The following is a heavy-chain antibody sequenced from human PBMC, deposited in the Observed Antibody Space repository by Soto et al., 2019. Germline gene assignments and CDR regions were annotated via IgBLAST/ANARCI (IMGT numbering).Heavy chain of an antibody. CDR1: GYTFTNYG. J-gene: IGHJ4*02. V-gene: IGHV1-18*01. Sequence: ASVKVSCKASGYTFTNYGISWVRQAPGQGLEWMGWINVYNGNTKYAQKVQGRVTMTTDTSTSTAYMELRSLRSDDTAVYYCARVYGDYGAFDYWGQGTLVTVS. D-gene: IGHD4-17*01. CDR3: ARVYGDYGAFDY. CDR2: INVYNGNT.